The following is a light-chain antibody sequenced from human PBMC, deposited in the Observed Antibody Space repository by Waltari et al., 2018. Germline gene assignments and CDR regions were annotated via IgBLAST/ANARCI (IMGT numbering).Light chain of an antibody. Sequence: DIVMTQSPDSLAVSLGERATINCKSSQSVLYSANNKNSLTWYQQKPGQPPKLLIYWASARESGTPDRFSCSVSGTDFTLTSAGLQAEYVTTYYCQQHYSTPPSFGGGTRVEI. CDR3: QQHYSTPPS. CDR2: WAS. CDR1: QSVLYSANNKNS. J-gene: IGKJ4*01. V-gene: IGKV4-1*01.